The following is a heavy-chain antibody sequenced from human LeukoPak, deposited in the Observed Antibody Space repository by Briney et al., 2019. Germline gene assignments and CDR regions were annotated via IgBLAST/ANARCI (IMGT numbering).Heavy chain of an antibody. CDR1: GFTFSSDA. CDR2: ISGGGGTT. CDR3: AKASTFGELNRPFDY. Sequence: GGSLRLSCAASGFTFSSDAMSWVRQAPGKGLEWVSVISGGGGTTYYSDSVKGRFTISRDNSKNTLYLQMNSLRAEDTAVYYCAKASTFGELNRPFDYRGQGTLVTVSS. J-gene: IGHJ4*02. D-gene: IGHD3-10*01. V-gene: IGHV3-23*01.